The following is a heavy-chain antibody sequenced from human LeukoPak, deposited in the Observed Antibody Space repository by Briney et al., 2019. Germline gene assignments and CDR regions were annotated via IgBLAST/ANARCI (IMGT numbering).Heavy chain of an antibody. CDR3: ARAYLWFGESSGGE. CDR1: GYTFTGYY. Sequence: ASVKVSCKASGYTFTGYYMHWVRQAPGQRLEWLGWINPNSGGTNYAQKFQGRVTMTRDTSISTAYMELSRLRSDDTAVYYCARAYLWFGESSGGEWGQGTLVTVSS. CDR2: INPNSGGT. D-gene: IGHD3-10*01. J-gene: IGHJ4*02. V-gene: IGHV1-2*02.